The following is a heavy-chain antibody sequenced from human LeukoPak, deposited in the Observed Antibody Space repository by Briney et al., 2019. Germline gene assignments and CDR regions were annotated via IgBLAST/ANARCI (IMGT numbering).Heavy chain of an antibody. D-gene: IGHD6-6*01. CDR1: GFTFSDHY. V-gene: IGHV3-11*04. CDR3: ARRAPRSPYFDY. J-gene: IGHJ4*02. CDR2: MSSSVGTI. Sequence: GGSLRLSCAPSGFTFSDHYMSWIRQAPGKGLEWVSYMSSSVGTIYYADSVKGRFTISRDNVKNSLYLQMNSLRPEDTAVYYCARRAPRSPYFDYWGQGTLVTVSS.